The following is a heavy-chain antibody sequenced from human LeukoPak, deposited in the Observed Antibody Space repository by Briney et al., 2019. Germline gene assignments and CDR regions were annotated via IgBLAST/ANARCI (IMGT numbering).Heavy chain of an antibody. D-gene: IGHD4-23*01. CDR2: IDYSGSP. CDR1: GGSVSNSNYC. J-gene: IGHJ3*02. V-gene: IGHV4-39*01. CDR3: ARPLDCNYGGTAFDI. Sequence: PSETLSLTCTVSGGSVSNSNYCWGWIRQPPGKQLEWIGSIDYSGSPLYNPSLKSRVTISVDTFKNQFSLKLSSVTAADTAVYYCARPLDCNYGGTAFDIWGQGTMVTVSS.